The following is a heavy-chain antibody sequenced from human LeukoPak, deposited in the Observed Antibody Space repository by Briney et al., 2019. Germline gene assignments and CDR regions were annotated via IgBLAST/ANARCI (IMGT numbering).Heavy chain of an antibody. CDR3: AKGGWVAVAGMDS. V-gene: IGHV7-4-1*02. Sequence: ASVKVSCKASGYTFTGHAMNWVRQAPGQGPEWMGYINTKTGNPTYAQGFTGRFVFSLDTSVSTAYLQISSLNPEDTAVYYCAKGGWVAVAGMDSWGQGSLVTVSS. D-gene: IGHD6-19*01. J-gene: IGHJ4*02. CDR2: INTKTGNP. CDR1: GYTFTGHA.